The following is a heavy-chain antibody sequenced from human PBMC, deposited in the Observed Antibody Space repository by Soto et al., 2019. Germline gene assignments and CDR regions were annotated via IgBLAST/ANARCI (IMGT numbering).Heavy chain of an antibody. Sequence: QVQLVESGGGVVQPGRSLRLSCAASGFTFSSYGMHWVRQAPGKGLEWVAVIWYDGSNKYYADSVKGRFTISRDNSKNTLYLQMNSLRAEDTAVYYCARDRSIAVAGLAYWGQGTLVTVSS. CDR2: IWYDGSNK. V-gene: IGHV3-33*01. CDR3: ARDRSIAVAGLAY. D-gene: IGHD6-19*01. CDR1: GFTFSSYG. J-gene: IGHJ4*02.